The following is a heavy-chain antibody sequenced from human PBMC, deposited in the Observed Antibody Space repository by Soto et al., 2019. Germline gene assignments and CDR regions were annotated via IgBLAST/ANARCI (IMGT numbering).Heavy chain of an antibody. CDR1: GGSISSYY. Sequence: PSETLSLTCTVSGGSISSYYWSWIRQPPGKGLEWIGYIYYSGSTNYNPSLKSRVTISVDTSKNQFSLKLSSVTAADTAVYYCARVGNIAARAFDYWGQGTLVTV. CDR2: IYYSGST. CDR3: ARVGNIAARAFDY. V-gene: IGHV4-59*01. J-gene: IGHJ4*02. D-gene: IGHD6-6*01.